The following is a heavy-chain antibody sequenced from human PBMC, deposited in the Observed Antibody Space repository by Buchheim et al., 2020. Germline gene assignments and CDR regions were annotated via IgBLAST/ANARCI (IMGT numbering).Heavy chain of an antibody. Sequence: QVQLQESGPGLVKPSQTLSLTCTVSGGSISSGDYYWSWIRQPPGKGLEWIGYIYYSGRTYYNPSLKSRVTISVDTSQNKFSLKLSSVTAADTAVYYCAREIRPYYGSGSSHFDYWGQGTL. CDR1: GGSISSGDYY. CDR2: IYYSGRT. J-gene: IGHJ4*02. D-gene: IGHD3-10*01. CDR3: AREIRPYYGSGSSHFDY. V-gene: IGHV4-30-4*01.